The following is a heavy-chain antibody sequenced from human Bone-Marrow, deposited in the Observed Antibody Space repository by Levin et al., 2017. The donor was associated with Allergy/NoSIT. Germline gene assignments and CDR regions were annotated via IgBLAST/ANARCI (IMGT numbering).Heavy chain of an antibody. CDR3: ARGHSNYERGRGKFDP. D-gene: IGHD4-11*01. CDR2: IYYSGST. Sequence: PSETLSLTCTVSGGSISSYYWSWIRQPPGKGLEWIGYIYYSGSTNYNPSLKSRVTISVDTSKNQFSLKLSSVTAADTAVYYCARGHSNYERGRGKFDPWGQGTLVTVSS. J-gene: IGHJ5*02. CDR1: GGSISSYY. V-gene: IGHV4-59*01.